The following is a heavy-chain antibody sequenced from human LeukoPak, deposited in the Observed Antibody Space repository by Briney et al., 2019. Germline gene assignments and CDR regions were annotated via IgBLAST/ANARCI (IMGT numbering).Heavy chain of an antibody. CDR1: GYSISSGYY. V-gene: IGHV4-38-2*02. CDR2: IYHRGST. Sequence: SETLSLTCAVSGYSISSGYYWGWIRQPPGKGLEWIGSIYHRGSTYYNPSLKSRVTISVDTSKNQFSLKLSSVTAADTAVYYCARDDWNDLFDYWGQGTLVTVSS. J-gene: IGHJ4*02. CDR3: ARDDWNDLFDY. D-gene: IGHD1-1*01.